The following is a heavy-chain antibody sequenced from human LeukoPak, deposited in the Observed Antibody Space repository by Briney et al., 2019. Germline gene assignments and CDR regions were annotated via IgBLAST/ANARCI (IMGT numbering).Heavy chain of an antibody. CDR1: GFTFSDYF. D-gene: IGHD3-22*01. CDR2: ITSGGDHT. CDR3: AKDGLSYDTSAHVYYFDY. V-gene: IGHV3-23*01. J-gene: IGHJ4*02. Sequence: GGSLRLSCAASGFTFSDYFMTWIRQAPGKGLEWVSAITSGGDHTYYAGSVKGRFSISRDNSKNTLYLQMNGLTAEDTALYFCAKDGLSYDTSAHVYYFDYWGQGTLVAVSP.